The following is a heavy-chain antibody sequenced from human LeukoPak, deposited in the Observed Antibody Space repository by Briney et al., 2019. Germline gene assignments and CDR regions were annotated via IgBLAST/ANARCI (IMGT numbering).Heavy chain of an antibody. D-gene: IGHD3-9*01. Sequence: SETLSLTCTVSGGSISSYYWSWIRQPPGKGLEWIGYIYYSGSTNYNPSLKSRITISVDTSKNQFSLKLSSVTAADTAVYYCARVGENVLRYFDWLLCFDYWGQGTLVTVSS. J-gene: IGHJ4*02. CDR3: ARVGENVLRYFDWLLCFDY. CDR2: IYYSGST. CDR1: GGSISSYY. V-gene: IGHV4-59*01.